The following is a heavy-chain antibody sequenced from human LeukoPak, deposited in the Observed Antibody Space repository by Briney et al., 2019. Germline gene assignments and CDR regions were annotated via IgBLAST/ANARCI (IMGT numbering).Heavy chain of an antibody. CDR3: AKVTTGGWPFDY. CDR2: ISYDGSNK. V-gene: IGHV3-30*18. D-gene: IGHD6-19*01. Sequence: GRSLRLSCAASGFTFSSYGMHWVRQAPGKGLEWVAVISYDGSNKYYADSVKGRFTISRDNSKNTLYLQMNSLRAEDTAVYYCAKVTTGGWPFDYWGQGTLVTVSS. CDR1: GFTFSSYG. J-gene: IGHJ4*02.